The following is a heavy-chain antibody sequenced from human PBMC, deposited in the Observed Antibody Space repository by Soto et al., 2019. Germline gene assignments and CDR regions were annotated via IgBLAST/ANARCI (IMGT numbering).Heavy chain of an antibody. Sequence: GASVKVSCKASGYTFTSYAMHWVRQAPGQRLEWMGWISAYNGNTNYAQKLQGRVTMTTDTSTSTAYMELRSLRSDDTAVYYCARGDSSSWYPEGYFDYWGQGTLVTVSS. CDR3: ARGDSSSWYPEGYFDY. V-gene: IGHV1-18*01. CDR2: ISAYNGNT. D-gene: IGHD6-13*01. J-gene: IGHJ4*02. CDR1: GYTFTSYA.